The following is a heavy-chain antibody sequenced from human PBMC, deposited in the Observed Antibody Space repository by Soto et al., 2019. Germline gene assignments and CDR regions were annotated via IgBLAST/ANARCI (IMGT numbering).Heavy chain of an antibody. CDR1: GFTFSRYG. J-gene: IGHJ4*02. CDR2: IWYDGSNK. Sequence: QVQLVESGGGVVQPGRSLRLSCAASGFTFSRYGMHWVRQAPGKGLEWVAVIWYDGSNKYYADSVKGRFTISRDNSKNTLYLKMNRLRAEDTAVYYCARGERGSFDYWGQGTLVTVSS. V-gene: IGHV3-33*01. CDR3: ARGERGSFDY.